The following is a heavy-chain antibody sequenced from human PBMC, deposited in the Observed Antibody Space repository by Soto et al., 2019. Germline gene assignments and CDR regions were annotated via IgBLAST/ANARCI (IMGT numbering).Heavy chain of an antibody. CDR1: GFTFDDYA. CDR3: AKGLVGYYDLWSGSATYYGGMDV. V-gene: IGHV3-43D*03. Sequence: GGSLRLSCAASGFTFDDYAMHWVRQAPGKGLEWVSLISWDGGSTYYADSVKGRFTISRDNSKNSLYLQMISLRAEDTALYYCAKGLVGYYDLWSGSATYYGGMDVWGQGTTVTVSS. D-gene: IGHD3-3*01. CDR2: ISWDGGST. J-gene: IGHJ6*02.